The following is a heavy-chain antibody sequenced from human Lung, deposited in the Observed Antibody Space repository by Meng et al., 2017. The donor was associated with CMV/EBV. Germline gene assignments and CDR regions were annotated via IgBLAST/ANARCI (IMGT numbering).Heavy chain of an antibody. V-gene: IGHV1-69*05. Sequence: XVXVSXXASGGTFNSYSISWVRQAPGQGLEWMGGSIPMYDTVNYAQKFQGRVTITTDESASTAYMELSSLRSEDTGVYYCVRDCSVASCYDFYYCGMDVWGRGAXVTVSS. CDR2: SIPMYDTV. D-gene: IGHD2-15*01. J-gene: IGHJ6*02. CDR3: VRDCSVASCYDFYYCGMDV. CDR1: GGTFNSYS.